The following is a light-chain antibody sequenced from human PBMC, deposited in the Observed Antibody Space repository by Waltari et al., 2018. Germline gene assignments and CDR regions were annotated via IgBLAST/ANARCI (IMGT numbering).Light chain of an antibody. CDR3: SSYTSSSTWV. V-gene: IGLV2-14*01. J-gene: IGLJ3*02. CDR1: SSDVGGYNY. CDR2: EVS. Sequence: SALTQPASVSGSPGPSITISCTATSSDVGGYNYVSWYHQHPGKAPKLMIYEVSKRPSGVSNRFSGSKSGNTASLTISGLQAEDEADYYCSSYTSSSTWVFGGGTKLTVL.